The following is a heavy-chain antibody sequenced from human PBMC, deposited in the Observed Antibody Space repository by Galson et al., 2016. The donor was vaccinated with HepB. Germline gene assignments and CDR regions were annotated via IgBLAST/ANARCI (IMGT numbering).Heavy chain of an antibody. D-gene: IGHD6-6*01. V-gene: IGHV3-11*01. J-gene: IGHJ4*02. Sequence: SLRLSCAASGFIFSDYYMNWIRQAPGKGLEWVSYISSRGDFTLFADSVKGRFTISRDNAKNSLYLEMNNLRAEDTAVYYCAPYSSSSPSGFNSWGQGTLVTVSS. CDR3: APYSSSSPSGFNS. CDR2: ISSRGDFT. CDR1: GFIFSDYY.